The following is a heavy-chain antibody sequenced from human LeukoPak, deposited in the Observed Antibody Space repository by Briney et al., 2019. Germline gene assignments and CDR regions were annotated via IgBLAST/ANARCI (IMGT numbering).Heavy chain of an antibody. CDR2: INPNSGGT. D-gene: IGHD3-22*01. Sequence: GASVKVSCKASGYTFTGYYMHWVRQAPGQGLEWMGWINPNSGGTNYAQKFQGRVTMTRDTSISTAYMELSRLRSDDTAVYYCARATRDTMIVVVTYYFDYWGQGTLVTVSS. CDR3: ARATRDTMIVVVTYYFDY. V-gene: IGHV1-2*02. CDR1: GYTFTGYY. J-gene: IGHJ4*02.